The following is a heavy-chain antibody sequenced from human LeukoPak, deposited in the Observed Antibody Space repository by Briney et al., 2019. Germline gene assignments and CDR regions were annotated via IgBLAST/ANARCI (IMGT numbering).Heavy chain of an antibody. CDR3: ARGQSGWHGLDFDY. Sequence: GASVKVSCKASGYTFTSYDINWVRQATGQGGEWMGWMSPNSGNTGYAQKFQGRVTMTRNTSISTAYMELSSLRSEDTAVYYCARGQSGWHGLDFDYWGQGTLVTVSS. CDR2: MSPNSGNT. V-gene: IGHV1-8*01. CDR1: GYTFTSYD. D-gene: IGHD6-19*01. J-gene: IGHJ4*02.